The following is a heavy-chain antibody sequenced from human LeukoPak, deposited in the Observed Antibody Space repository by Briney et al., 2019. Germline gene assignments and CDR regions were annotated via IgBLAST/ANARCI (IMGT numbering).Heavy chain of an antibody. V-gene: IGHV3-7*01. CDR3: ARLSCSGGSCYYDAFDI. Sequence: GGSLRLSCAASGFTFSSYWMSWVRQAPGKGLEWVANIKQDGSEKYYVDSVKGRFTISRDNAKNSLYLQMNSLRAEDTAVYYCARLSCSGGSCYYDAFDIWGQGTMVTVSS. J-gene: IGHJ3*02. D-gene: IGHD2-15*01. CDR2: IKQDGSEK. CDR1: GFTFSSYW.